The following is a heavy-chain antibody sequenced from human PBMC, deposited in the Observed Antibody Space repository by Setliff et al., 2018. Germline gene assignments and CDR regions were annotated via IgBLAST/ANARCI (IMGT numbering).Heavy chain of an antibody. V-gene: IGHV3-7*01. CDR3: VPGRGS. CDR1: GFTFSTYW. J-gene: IGHJ5*02. CDR2: INPDGSEK. Sequence: GGSLRLSCAASGFTFSTYWMTWIRQAPGKGLEWLASINPDGSEKYYIDSVRGRFTISRDNAKNTLFLHMNDLRAEDTAAFYCVPGRGSWGQGALVTVS. D-gene: IGHD6-25*01.